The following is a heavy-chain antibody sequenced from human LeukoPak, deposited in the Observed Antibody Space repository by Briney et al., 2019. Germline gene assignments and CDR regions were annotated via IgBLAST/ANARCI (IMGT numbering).Heavy chain of an antibody. J-gene: IGHJ4*02. Sequence: GGSLRLSCAGSGFTFHDSAMHWVRQAPGKGLEWVSGISWNSVSIDYVGYADSVRGRFTVSRDNAKNSLYLQMDSLRAEDTALYYCAKIDYGGDDWGQGTLVIVSS. CDR3: AKIDYGGDD. CDR1: GFTFHDSA. D-gene: IGHD4-23*01. V-gene: IGHV3-9*01. CDR2: ISWNSVSIDYV.